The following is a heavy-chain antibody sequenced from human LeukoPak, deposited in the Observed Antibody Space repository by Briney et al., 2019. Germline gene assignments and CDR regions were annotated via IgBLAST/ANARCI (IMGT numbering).Heavy chain of an antibody. CDR3: ATQSELEGYSSGWYDNWFDP. V-gene: IGHV1-24*01. D-gene: IGHD6-19*01. Sequence: ASVKVSCKVSGYTLTELSMHWVRQAPGKGLEWMGGFDPEDGETIYAQKFQGRVTMTEDTSTDTAYMKLSSLRSEDTAVYYCATQSELEGYSSGWYDNWFDPWGQGTLVTVSS. CDR1: GYTLTELS. CDR2: FDPEDGET. J-gene: IGHJ5*02.